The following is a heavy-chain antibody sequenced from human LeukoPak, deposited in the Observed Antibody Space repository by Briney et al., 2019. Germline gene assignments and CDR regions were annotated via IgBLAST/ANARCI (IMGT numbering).Heavy chain of an antibody. D-gene: IGHD6-6*01. CDR3: ARGASSSSAIGYYYYYMDV. CDR1: SGSISSGSYY. J-gene: IGHJ6*03. V-gene: IGHV4-61*02. CDR2: MYTSGST. Sequence: PSQTLSLTCTVYSGSISSGSYYWSWIRQPAGKGLEWIGRMYTSGSTNYNPSLKSRVTISVDTSKNQFSLKLSSVTAADTAVYYCARGASSSSAIGYYYYYMDVWGKGTTVTVSS.